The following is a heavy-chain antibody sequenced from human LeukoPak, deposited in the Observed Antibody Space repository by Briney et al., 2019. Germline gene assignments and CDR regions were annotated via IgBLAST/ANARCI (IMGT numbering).Heavy chain of an antibody. CDR2: IYSGGST. V-gene: IGHV3-53*04. J-gene: IGHJ4*02. Sequence: PGGSLRLSCAASGFTVSSNYMSWVRQAPGKGPEWVSVIYSGGSTYYADSVKGRFTISRHNSKNTLYLQMNSLRAEDTAVYYCARVLGTAMAPYVDYWGQGTLVTVSS. CDR3: ARVLGTAMAPYVDY. CDR1: GFTVSSNY. D-gene: IGHD5-18*01.